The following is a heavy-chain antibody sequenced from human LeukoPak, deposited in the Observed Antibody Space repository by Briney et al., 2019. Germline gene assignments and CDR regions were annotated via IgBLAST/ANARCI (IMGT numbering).Heavy chain of an antibody. CDR3: ARDKEAAVDFWSGYYPL. CDR2: IKRDGSEK. CDR1: GFTFSSYW. Sequence: GGSLRLSCAASGFTFSSYWIGWVRQAPGKGLEWVANIKRDGSEKYYGESVKGRFTISRDNAKNSLYLQMNSLGAEDTAVDYCARDKEAAVDFWSGYYPLWGQGTLVTVSS. J-gene: IGHJ4*02. V-gene: IGHV3-7*01. D-gene: IGHD3-3*01.